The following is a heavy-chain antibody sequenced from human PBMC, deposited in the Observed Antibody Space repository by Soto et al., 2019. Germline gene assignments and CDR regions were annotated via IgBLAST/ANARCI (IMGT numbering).Heavy chain of an antibody. D-gene: IGHD1-26*01. CDR2: ISYDGSNK. J-gene: IGHJ4*02. Sequence: GGSLRLSCAASGVPFSSYGMHWVRQAPGKGLEWVAVISYDGSNKYYADSVKGRFTISRDNSKNTLYLQMNSLRAEDTAVYYCAKDQRWLLLDYWGQGTLVTVSS. CDR1: GVPFSSYG. V-gene: IGHV3-30*18. CDR3: AKDQRWLLLDY.